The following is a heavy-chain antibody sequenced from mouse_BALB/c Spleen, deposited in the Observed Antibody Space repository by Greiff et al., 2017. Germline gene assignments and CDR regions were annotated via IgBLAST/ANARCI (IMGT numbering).Heavy chain of an antibody. V-gene: IGHV5-9-4*01. J-gene: IGHJ3*01. CDR1: GFTFSSYA. CDR3: ARADYDGYYGFAY. D-gene: IGHD2-3*01. CDR2: ISSGGSYT. Sequence: DVHLVESGGGLVKPGGSLKLSCAASGFTFSSYAMSWVRQSPEKRLEWVAEISSGGSYTYYPDTVTGRFTISRDNAKNTLYLEMSSLRSEDTAMYYCARADYDGYYGFAYWGQGTLVTVSA.